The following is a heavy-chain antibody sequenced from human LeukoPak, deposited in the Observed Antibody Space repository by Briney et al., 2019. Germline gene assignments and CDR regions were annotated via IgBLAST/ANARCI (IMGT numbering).Heavy chain of an antibody. J-gene: IGHJ4*02. V-gene: IGHV3-23*01. CDR3: AKDHDFWSGYYEGY. D-gene: IGHD3-3*01. Sequence: GASLRLSCAASGFTFSSYAMSWVRQAPGKGLEWVSAISGSGGSTYYADSVKGRFTISRDNSKNTLYLQMNSLRAEDTAVYYCAKDHDFWSGYYEGYWGQGTLVTVSS. CDR2: ISGSGGST. CDR1: GFTFSSYA.